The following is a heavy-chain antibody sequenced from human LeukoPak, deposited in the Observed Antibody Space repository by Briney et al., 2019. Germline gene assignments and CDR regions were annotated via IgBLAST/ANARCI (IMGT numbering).Heavy chain of an antibody. Sequence: GASVKVSCKASGGTFSSYAISWVRQAPGQGLEWMGGIIPIFGTANYAQKFQGRVTITADESTSTAYMELSSLRSEDTAVYYCARVGYDSSGYYGGGVAFDIWGQGTMVTVSS. D-gene: IGHD3-22*01. CDR1: GGTFSSYA. J-gene: IGHJ3*02. V-gene: IGHV1-69*13. CDR2: IIPIFGTA. CDR3: ARVGYDSSGYYGGGVAFDI.